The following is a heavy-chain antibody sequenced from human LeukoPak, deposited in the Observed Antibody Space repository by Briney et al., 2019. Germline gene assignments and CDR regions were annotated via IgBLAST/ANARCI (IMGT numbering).Heavy chain of an antibody. J-gene: IGHJ4*02. Sequence: GGSLRLSCAASGFTFSTYGMHWVRQAPGKGLEWVAGISYHGSNTYYIDSVKGRFTISRDNSENTLYLQMNSLRAEDTAVYYCAKPLPGIQAAAPDFWGQGTLVTVSS. CDR2: ISYHGSNT. D-gene: IGHD6-13*01. CDR3: AKPLPGIQAAAPDF. CDR1: GFTFSTYG. V-gene: IGHV3-30*18.